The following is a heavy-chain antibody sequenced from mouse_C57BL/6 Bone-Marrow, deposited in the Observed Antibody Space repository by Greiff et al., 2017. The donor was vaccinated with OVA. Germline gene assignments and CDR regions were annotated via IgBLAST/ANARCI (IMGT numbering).Heavy chain of an antibody. CDR1: GYAFSSYW. Sequence: VKLMESGAELVKPGASVKISCKASGYAFSSYWMNWVKQRPGKGLEWIGQIYPGDGDTNYNGKFKGKATLTADKSSSTAYMQLSSLTSEDSAVYFCARWYGYDGFAYWGQGTLVTVSA. CDR2: IYPGDGDT. CDR3: ARWYGYDGFAY. D-gene: IGHD2-2*01. J-gene: IGHJ3*01. V-gene: IGHV1-80*01.